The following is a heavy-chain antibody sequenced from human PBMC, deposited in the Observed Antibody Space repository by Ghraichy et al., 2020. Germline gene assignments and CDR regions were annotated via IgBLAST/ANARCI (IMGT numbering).Heavy chain of an antibody. J-gene: IGHJ6*02. Sequence: SETLSLTCAVYGGSFSGYYWSWIRQPPGKGLEWIGEINHSGSTNYNPSLKSRVTISVDTSKNQFSLKLSSVTAADTAVYYCARGARSGYYHIYYYYGMDVWGQGTTVTVSS. D-gene: IGHD3-22*01. CDR1: GGSFSGYY. V-gene: IGHV4-34*01. CDR3: ARGARSGYYHIYYYYGMDV. CDR2: INHSGST.